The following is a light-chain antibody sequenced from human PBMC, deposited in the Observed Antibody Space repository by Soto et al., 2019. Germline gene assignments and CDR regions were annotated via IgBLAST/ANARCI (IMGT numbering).Light chain of an antibody. J-gene: IGKJ2*01. Sequence: GDRVTISCRASQSIGNYLAWYQQKPGEVPKLLFYATSTLQSGVPSRFSGSGSGTDFTLTISSLQPEDVATYYCQKYDSAPHTFGQGTKLEIK. CDR1: QSIGNY. CDR2: ATS. V-gene: IGKV1-27*01. CDR3: QKYDSAPHT.